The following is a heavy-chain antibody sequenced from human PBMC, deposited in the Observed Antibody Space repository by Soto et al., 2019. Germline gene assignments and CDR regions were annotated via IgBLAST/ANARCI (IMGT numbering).Heavy chain of an antibody. Sequence: EVQLVESGGGLVQPGGSLRLSCAASGFTVSDHYMDWVRQAPGKGLEWIGRSRNKRNSYTTEYAASVKGRFTISRDDSKNSVYLQMNSLKTEDTAVYYCGRGEATAGLDYYHGLDVWGQGTTVTVTS. J-gene: IGHJ6*02. CDR3: GRGEATAGLDYYHGLDV. V-gene: IGHV3-72*01. CDR1: GFTVSDHY. D-gene: IGHD6-13*01. CDR2: SRNKRNSYTT.